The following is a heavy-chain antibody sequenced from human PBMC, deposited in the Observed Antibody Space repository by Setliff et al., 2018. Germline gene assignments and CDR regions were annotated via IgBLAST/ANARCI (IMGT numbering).Heavy chain of an antibody. J-gene: IGHJ6*03. CDR3: ARTSYELCGYYGNRCNHHMDV. CDR1: GGSISSGNYF. Sequence: LSLTCTVSGGSISSGNYFWDWIRQPPGKGLEWIGSIHYSGETFHNPSLKSRVSIFVDTSQNQFFLRLNSLTAADTAVYYCARTSYELCGYYGNRCNHHMDVWGKGSPVTAP. CDR2: IHYSGET. V-gene: IGHV4-39*01. D-gene: IGHD3-3*01.